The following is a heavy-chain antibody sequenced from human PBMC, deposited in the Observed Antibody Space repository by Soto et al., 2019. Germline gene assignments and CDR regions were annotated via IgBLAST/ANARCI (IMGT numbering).Heavy chain of an antibody. CDR3: AREVFVGVGATDY. V-gene: IGHV1-46*01. Sequence: QVQLVQSGAEVKKPGASVSISCKASGYTFTSDYMHWVRQAPGQGLEWMGRINPSDGSTIYSQNFQCRFSVTRDTSTTTVDMELSSLRSEDTAVYYCAREVFVGVGATDYWGQGTLVTVSS. CDR1: GYTFTSDY. CDR2: INPSDGST. D-gene: IGHD1-26*01. J-gene: IGHJ4*02.